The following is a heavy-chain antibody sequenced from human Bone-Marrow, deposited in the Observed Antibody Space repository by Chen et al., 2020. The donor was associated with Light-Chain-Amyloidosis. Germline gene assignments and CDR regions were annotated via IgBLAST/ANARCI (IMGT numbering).Heavy chain of an antibody. Sequence: EVQLVESGGGLVQPGGSLSLSCAASGFTFRTSSMGWVRQAPGKGLEWVSNINPAGGETYYLDSVKGRFTISRDNARNSLYLQMNSLRAEDTAVYYCARARGRAVYDYWGQGTLLTVSS. CDR3: ARARGRAVYDY. D-gene: IGHD3-16*01. CDR1: GFTFRTSS. V-gene: IGHV3-7*01. J-gene: IGHJ4*02. CDR2: INPAGGET.